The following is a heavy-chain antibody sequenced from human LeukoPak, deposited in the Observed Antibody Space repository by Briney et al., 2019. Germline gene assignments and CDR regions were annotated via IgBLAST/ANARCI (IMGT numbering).Heavy chain of an antibody. J-gene: IGHJ4*02. CDR2: ITASGGST. V-gene: IGHV3-23*01. CDR3: ARDYPTSGIVTIFDY. D-gene: IGHD1-1*01. CDR1: GFTFNNYA. Sequence: QPGGSLRLSCASSGFTFNNYAMTWVRQAPGKGLEWVSSITASGGSTYCADSVKGRFTTSRDNSKNTLYLQMSSLRAEDTAVYYCARDYPTSGIVTIFDYWGQGTLVTVSS.